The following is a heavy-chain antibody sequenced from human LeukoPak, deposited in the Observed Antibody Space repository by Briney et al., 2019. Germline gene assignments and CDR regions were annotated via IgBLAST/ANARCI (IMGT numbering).Heavy chain of an antibody. CDR2: ISYDGSNK. V-gene: IGHV3-30-3*01. CDR1: GFTFSSYA. D-gene: IGHD5/OR15-5a*01. Sequence: GGSLRLSCAASGFTFSSYAMHWVRQAPGKGLEWVAVISYDGSNKYYADSVKGRFTISRDNSKNTLYLQMNSLRSDDTAAYYCAREVSTLFDYWGQGTLVTVSS. J-gene: IGHJ4*02. CDR3: AREVSTLFDY.